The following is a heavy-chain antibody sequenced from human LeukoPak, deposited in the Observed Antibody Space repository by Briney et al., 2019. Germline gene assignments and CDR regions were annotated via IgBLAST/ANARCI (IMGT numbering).Heavy chain of an antibody. Sequence: GGSLRLSCAASGFTFSSYSMNWVRQAPGKGLEWVSAISSSSSNIYYADSVKGRFTISRDNAKNSLYLQMNSLRAEGTAVYYCARRRNDEIDAFDIWAKGQWSPSLQ. J-gene: IGHJ3*02. V-gene: IGHV3-21*01. D-gene: IGHD1-1*01. CDR3: ARRRNDEIDAFDI. CDR2: ISSSSSNI. CDR1: GFTFSSYS.